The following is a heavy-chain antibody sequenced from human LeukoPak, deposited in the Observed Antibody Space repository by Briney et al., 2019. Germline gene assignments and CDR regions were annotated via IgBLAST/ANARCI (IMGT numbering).Heavy chain of an antibody. Sequence: SETLSLTCTVSGDSISSYYWSWIRQPPGKGLEWIGYIYYSGSTSYNPSLKSRVTISIDTSKNQFSLKLSSLTAADTAVYYCARGVVPRSYYYYGMDVWGQGTTVTVSS. V-gene: IGHV4-59*01. D-gene: IGHD2-8*01. CDR2: IYYSGST. CDR1: GDSISSYY. CDR3: ARGVVPRSYYYYGMDV. J-gene: IGHJ6*02.